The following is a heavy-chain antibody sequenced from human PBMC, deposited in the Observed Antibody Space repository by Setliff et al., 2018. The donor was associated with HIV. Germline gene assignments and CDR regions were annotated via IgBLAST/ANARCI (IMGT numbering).Heavy chain of an antibody. CDR1: GFSLSDHD. Sequence: GSLRLSCEASGFSLSDHDMDWVRQAPGKGLVWVSRIHGDGSSTSYADSVKGRFTISRDNAKNTLYLQVNSLRAEDTAVYYCVRSDRGGVDYWGQGTLVTVSS. CDR3: VRSDRGGVDY. J-gene: IGHJ4*02. V-gene: IGHV3-74*01. CDR2: IHGDGSST. D-gene: IGHD3-22*01.